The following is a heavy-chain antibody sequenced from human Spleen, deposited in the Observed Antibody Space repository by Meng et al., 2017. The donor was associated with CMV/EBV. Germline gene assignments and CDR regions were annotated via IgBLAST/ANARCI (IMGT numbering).Heavy chain of an antibody. CDR3: ARWGSNYFAFDY. V-gene: IGHV4-34*01. D-gene: IGHD3-10*01. CDR1: GGSFSGYY. J-gene: IGHJ4*02. CDR2: INHSGST. Sequence: SETLSLTCAVYGGSFSGYYWSWIRQPPGKGLEWIGEINHSGSTNYNPSLKSRVTISVDTSKNQFSLKLSSVTAADTAVYFCARWGSNYFAFDYWGPGMLVTVSS.